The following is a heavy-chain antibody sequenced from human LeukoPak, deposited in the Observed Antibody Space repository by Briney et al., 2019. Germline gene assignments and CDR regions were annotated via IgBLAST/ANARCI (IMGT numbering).Heavy chain of an antibody. D-gene: IGHD6-6*01. V-gene: IGHV4-38-2*01. CDR3: ARHHGYSSSSHYFDY. CDR2: IYHSEST. J-gene: IGHJ4*02. CDR1: GYSISSGYY. Sequence: SETLSLTRAVSGYSISSGYYWGWIRQPPGKGLEWIGSIYHSESTYYNPSLKSRVTISVDTSKNQFSLKLSSVTAADTAVYYCARHHGYSSSSHYFDYWGQGTLVTVSS.